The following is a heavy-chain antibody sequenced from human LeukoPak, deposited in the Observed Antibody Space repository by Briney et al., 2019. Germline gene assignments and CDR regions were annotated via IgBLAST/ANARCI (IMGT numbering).Heavy chain of an antibody. D-gene: IGHD3-22*01. CDR2: ISAYSGNT. V-gene: IGHV1-18*01. Sequence: ASVKVSCKASGYTFTSYGISWVRQAPGQGLEWMGWISAYSGNTDYAQKFQGRVTMTTDTSTSTAYMELRSLSSDDTAVYYCAREEDYYDSSDYYKVLDYWGQGTLVTVSS. J-gene: IGHJ4*02. CDR1: GYTFTSYG. CDR3: AREEDYYDSSDYYKVLDY.